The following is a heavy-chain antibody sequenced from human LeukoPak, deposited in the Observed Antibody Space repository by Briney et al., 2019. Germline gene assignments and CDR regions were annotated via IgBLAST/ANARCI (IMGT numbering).Heavy chain of an antibody. CDR1: GGSISSSSYY. CDR3: ARDPWLVRFFDY. J-gene: IGHJ4*02. D-gene: IGHD6-19*01. CDR2: IYYSGST. V-gene: IGHV4-39*07. Sequence: LSETLSLTCTVSGGSISSSSYYWGWIRQPPRKGLEWIGSIYYSGSTYYNPSLKSRVTISVDTSKNQFSLKLSSVTAADTAVYYCARDPWLVRFFDYWGQGTLVTVSS.